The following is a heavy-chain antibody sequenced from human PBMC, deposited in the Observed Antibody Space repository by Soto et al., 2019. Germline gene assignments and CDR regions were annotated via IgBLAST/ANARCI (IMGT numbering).Heavy chain of an antibody. D-gene: IGHD2-2*01. CDR3: ARRYCISTSCFDAFDI. CDR2: IYHSGNT. CDR1: GGSISGGAYY. V-gene: IGHV4-31*03. Sequence: QVQLQESGPGLVKPSQTLSLTCSVSGGSISGGAYYWSWIRQHPGKGLEWIGYIYHSGNTYYNPYRKRRITMSVATSKNAFTLKLSSVTTADTAVYYCARRYCISTSCFDAFDIWGQGTMVTVSS. J-gene: IGHJ3*02.